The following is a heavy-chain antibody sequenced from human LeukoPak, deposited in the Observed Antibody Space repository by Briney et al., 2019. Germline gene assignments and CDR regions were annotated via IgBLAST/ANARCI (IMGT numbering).Heavy chain of an antibody. J-gene: IGHJ3*02. V-gene: IGHV3-48*01. Sequence: PGGSLRLSCAASGFIFSSYVMNWVRQAPGKGLEWVSYISSSSSTMYYADSVKGRFSISRDNAKKSLYLQMNSLRAEDTAVYYCARDHHRRLYDSQARDTFDIWGQGTMVTVSS. D-gene: IGHD3-22*01. CDR2: ISSSSSTM. CDR1: GFIFSSYV. CDR3: ARDHHRRLYDSQARDTFDI.